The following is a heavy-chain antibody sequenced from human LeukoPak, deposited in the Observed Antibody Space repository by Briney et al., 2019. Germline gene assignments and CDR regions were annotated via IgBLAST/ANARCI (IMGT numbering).Heavy chain of an antibody. D-gene: IGHD3-22*01. J-gene: IGHJ3*02. CDR2: IYYSGST. V-gene: IGHV4-59*01. CDR1: GGSISSYY. Sequence: SETLSLTCTVSGGSISSYYWTWIRQPPGKGLEWIGYIYYSGSTNYNPSLKSRVTISVDTSKNQFSLKLSSVTAADTAVYYCARATYYYDSSGPANAFDIWGQGTMVTVSS. CDR3: ARATYYYDSSGPANAFDI.